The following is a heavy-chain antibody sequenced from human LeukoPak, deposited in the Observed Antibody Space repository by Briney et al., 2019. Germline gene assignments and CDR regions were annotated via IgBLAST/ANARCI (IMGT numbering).Heavy chain of an antibody. V-gene: IGHV4-59*01. D-gene: IGHD2-2*01. Sequence: SETLSLTCTVSGGSISSYYWSWIRQPPGKGLEWIGYIYYSGSTNYNPSLKSRVTISVDTSKNQFSLKLSSVTAADTAVYYCARRYIVVVPAAKVDAFDIWGQGTMVTVSS. CDR1: GGSISSYY. CDR2: IYYSGST. CDR3: ARRYIVVVPAAKVDAFDI. J-gene: IGHJ3*02.